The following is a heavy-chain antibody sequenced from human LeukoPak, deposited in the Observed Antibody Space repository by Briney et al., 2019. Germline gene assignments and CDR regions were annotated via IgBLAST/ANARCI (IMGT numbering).Heavy chain of an antibody. D-gene: IGHD7-27*01. Sequence: PGGSLRLPCAASGFTFSSYSMNWVRQAPGKGLEWVSSISSSSSYIYYADSVKGRFTISRDNAKNSLYLQMNSLRAEDTAVYYCARGPDPELGGFDYWGQGTLVTVSS. CDR1: GFTFSSYS. CDR2: ISSSSSYI. V-gene: IGHV3-21*01. J-gene: IGHJ4*02. CDR3: ARGPDPELGGFDY.